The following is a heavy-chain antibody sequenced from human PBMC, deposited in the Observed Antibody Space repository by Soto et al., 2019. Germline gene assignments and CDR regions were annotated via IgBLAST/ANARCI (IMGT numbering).Heavy chain of an antibody. CDR3: ARVYTPEVKCRRLSLCFYFDY. D-gene: IGHD3-16*02. CDR1: GGSFSGYY. J-gene: IGHJ4*02. V-gene: IGHV4-34*01. Sequence: PSETLSLTCAVYGGSFSGYYWSWIRQPPGKGLEWIGEINHSGSTNYNPSLKSRVTISVDTSKNQFSLKLSSVTAADTAVYYCARVYTPEVKCRRLSLCFYFDYWGQGTLVTGSS. CDR2: INHSGST.